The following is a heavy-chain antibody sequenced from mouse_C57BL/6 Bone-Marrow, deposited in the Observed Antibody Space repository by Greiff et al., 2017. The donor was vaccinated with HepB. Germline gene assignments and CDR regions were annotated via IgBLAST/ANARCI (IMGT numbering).Heavy chain of an antibody. CDR1: GYTFTDYE. J-gene: IGHJ4*01. CDR3: TRCDYDRIMDY. Sequence: VQLQESGAELVRPGASVTLSCKASGYTFTDYEMHWVKQTPVHGLEWIGAIDPETGGTAYNQKFKGKAILTADKSSSTAYMELRSLTSEDSAVYYCTRCDYDRIMDYWGQGTSVTVSS. CDR2: IDPETGGT. V-gene: IGHV1-15*01. D-gene: IGHD2-4*01.